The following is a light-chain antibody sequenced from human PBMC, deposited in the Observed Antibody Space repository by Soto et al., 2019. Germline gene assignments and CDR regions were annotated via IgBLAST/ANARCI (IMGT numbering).Light chain of an antibody. CDR2: DVN. V-gene: IGLV2-11*01. Sequence: QSALTQPRSVSGSPGQSVTVSCTGTSNDVGAYIYVSWYQQHPGKAPRLMIYDVNNRPSGVPDRFAGSKSGTTASLTISALQAEDEADYYCCSYAGNYAFVFGGGTKVTVL. J-gene: IGLJ2*01. CDR3: CSYAGNYAFV. CDR1: SNDVGAYIY.